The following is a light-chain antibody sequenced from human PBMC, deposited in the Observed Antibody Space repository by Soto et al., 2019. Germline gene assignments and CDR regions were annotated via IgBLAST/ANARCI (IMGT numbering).Light chain of an antibody. CDR2: DAS. J-gene: IGLJ3*02. CDR3: CSYAGSFTWV. Sequence: QSVLTQPRSVSGSPGQSVTISCTGTTGDIGAYDFVSWYQLHPDKAPKLIIYDASKRPSGVPDRFSASKSGNTASLTISGLQAEDEADYYCCSYAGSFTWVFGGGTQVTVL. V-gene: IGLV2-11*01. CDR1: TGDIGAYDF.